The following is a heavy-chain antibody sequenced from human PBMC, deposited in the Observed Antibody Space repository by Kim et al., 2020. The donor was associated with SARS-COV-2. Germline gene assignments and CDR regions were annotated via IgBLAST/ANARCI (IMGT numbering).Heavy chain of an antibody. CDR1: GFTFSSYA. CDR3: AKVPYDSIDTSAPCNFDY. Sequence: GGSLRLSCAASGFTFSSYAMSWVRQAPGKGLEWVSAISGSGGSTYYADSVKGRFTISRDNSKNTLYLQMNSLRAEDTAVYYCAKVPYDSIDTSAPCNFDYWGQGTLVTVSS. V-gene: IGHV3-23*01. CDR2: ISGSGGST. D-gene: IGHD3-22*01. J-gene: IGHJ4*02.